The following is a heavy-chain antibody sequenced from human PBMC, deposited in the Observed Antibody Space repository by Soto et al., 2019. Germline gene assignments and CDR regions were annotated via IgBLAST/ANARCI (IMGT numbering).Heavy chain of an antibody. V-gene: IGHV2-5*02. CDR2: IYWDDDK. CDR1: GFSLSTSGVG. J-gene: IGHJ6*02. CDR3: AHHGYYSYGLDV. Sequence: QITLKESGPTLVKPTQTLTLTCTFSGFSLSTSGVGVGWIRQPPRKALEWLALIYWDDDKRYSPSLKSRLTISKDTSKNQVVLTTTNMDPVDTATYYCAHHGYYSYGLDVWGQGTTVTVSS.